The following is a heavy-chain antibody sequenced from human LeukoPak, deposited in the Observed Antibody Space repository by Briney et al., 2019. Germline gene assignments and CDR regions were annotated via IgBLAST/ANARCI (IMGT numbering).Heavy chain of an antibody. J-gene: IGHJ5*02. CDR1: GGSISSSSYY. Sequence: PSETLSLTCTVSGGSISSSSYYWGLIRQPPGKGLEWIGSIYYSGSTYYNPSLKSRVTISVDTSKNQFSLKLSSVTAADTAVYYCARKVPWWIQLWYGFDPWGQGTLVTVSS. D-gene: IGHD5-18*01. CDR3: ARKVPWWIQLWYGFDP. V-gene: IGHV4-39*01. CDR2: IYYSGST.